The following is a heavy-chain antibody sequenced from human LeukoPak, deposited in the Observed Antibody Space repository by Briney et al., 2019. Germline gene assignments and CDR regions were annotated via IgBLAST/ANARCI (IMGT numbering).Heavy chain of an antibody. V-gene: IGHV1-2*06. CDR1: GYTFTDFH. CDR3: VRDAYYYDSSGIYFDL. J-gene: IGHJ4*02. CDR2: INPNSGGT. Sequence: SSVKVSCKSFGYTFTDFHMHWVRQAPGQGLEWMGRINPNSGGTNYAQKFQGRVTMTRDTSLSTAYMEFSRLRSDDTALYYCVRDAYYYDSSGIYFDLWGQGTLVTVSS. D-gene: IGHD3-22*01.